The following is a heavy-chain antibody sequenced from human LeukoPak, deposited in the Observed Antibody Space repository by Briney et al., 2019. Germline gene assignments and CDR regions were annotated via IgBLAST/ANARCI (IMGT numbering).Heavy chain of an antibody. CDR3: ARGGYCSGGSCYSDSDY. Sequence: SETLSLTCTVSGGSISSYYWSWIRQPAGKGLEWIGRIYTSGSTNYNPSLKSRVTMSVDTSKNQFSLKLSSVTAADTAAYYCARGGYCSGGSCYSDSDYWGQGTLVTVSS. D-gene: IGHD2-15*01. J-gene: IGHJ4*02. CDR2: IYTSGST. V-gene: IGHV4-4*07. CDR1: GGSISSYY.